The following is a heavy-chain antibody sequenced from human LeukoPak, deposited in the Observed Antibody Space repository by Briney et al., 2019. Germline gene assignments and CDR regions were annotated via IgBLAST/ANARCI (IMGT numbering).Heavy chain of an antibody. CDR3: AKNYGISRPFYDY. J-gene: IGHJ4*02. D-gene: IGHD4-17*01. Sequence: GGSLRLSCAASGFTFSNYAMTWVRQAPGKGLLWVSAISGDAIYTYYLDSVKGRFTTSRDNSKNTLFLQMNSLRADDTAVYYCAKNYGISRPFYDYWGQGIVVTVSS. CDR1: GFTFSNYA. V-gene: IGHV3-23*01. CDR2: ISGDAIYT.